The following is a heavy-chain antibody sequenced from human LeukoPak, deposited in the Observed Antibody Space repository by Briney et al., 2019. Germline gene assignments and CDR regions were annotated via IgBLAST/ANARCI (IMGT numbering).Heavy chain of an antibody. D-gene: IGHD3-10*02. J-gene: IGHJ6*04. CDR2: ISRSGSTI. V-gene: IGHV3-48*01. CDR3: AELGITMIGGV. Sequence: GGSLRLSCAASGFTFSSYAMNWVRQAPGKGLEWVSYISRSGSTIYYADSVKGRVTISRDNAKNSLYLQMDSLRAEDTAVYYCAELGITMIGGVWGKGTTVTISS. CDR1: GFTFSSYA.